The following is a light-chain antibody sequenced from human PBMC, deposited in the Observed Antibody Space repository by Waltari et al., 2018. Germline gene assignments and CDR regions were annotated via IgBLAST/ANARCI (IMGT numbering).Light chain of an antibody. CDR3: QQAHSFPYS. Sequence: DIQMTQSPSSVSASVGDRVTITCRASQDLNKWLAWFQQTPGKAPKLLIYAGSSLQSGVPSRFSGSGSGADFTLTISTLQPEDSATYYCQQAHSFPYSFGQGTKLEIK. V-gene: IGKV1-12*01. CDR1: QDLNKW. CDR2: AGS. J-gene: IGKJ2*03.